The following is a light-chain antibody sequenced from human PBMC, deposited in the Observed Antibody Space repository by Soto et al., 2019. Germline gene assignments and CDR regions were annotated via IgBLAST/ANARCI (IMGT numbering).Light chain of an antibody. Sequence: AIPLTQSPSSLSASVGDRVTITCRASQGISSALAWYQQTPGKPPQLLIYDASSLEIGVPSRFSGSGSVTDFTLTISSLQPEDFATYYCQQFNNYPFTFGPGTKVDIK. J-gene: IGKJ3*01. CDR1: QGISSA. CDR3: QQFNNYPFT. V-gene: IGKV1D-13*01. CDR2: DAS.